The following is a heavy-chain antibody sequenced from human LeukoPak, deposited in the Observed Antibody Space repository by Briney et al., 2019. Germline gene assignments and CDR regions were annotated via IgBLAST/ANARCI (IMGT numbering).Heavy chain of an antibody. J-gene: IGHJ6*02. Sequence: GGSLRLSCAVSGFTFSNYWMSWVRQAPGKGLEWVANIKQDGSDKYYVDSVKGRVTISRDNTKSSLYLQLNSLRAEDTAVYYCARRPAIFMDGVYYYSMDVWGQGTTVTVSS. CDR1: GFTFSNYW. CDR3: ARRPAIFMDGVYYYSMDV. V-gene: IGHV3-7*03. CDR2: IKQDGSDK. D-gene: IGHD2-2*01.